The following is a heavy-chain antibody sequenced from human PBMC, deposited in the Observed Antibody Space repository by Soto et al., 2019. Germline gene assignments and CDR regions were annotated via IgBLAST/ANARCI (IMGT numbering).Heavy chain of an antibody. CDR2: IIPIFGTA. Sequence: QVQLVQSGAEVKKPGSSVKVSCKASGGTFSSYAISWVRQAPGQGLEWMGGIIPIFGTANYAQKFQGRVTITADESTSTVYMELSSLRSEDTAVYYCARGAIVVVPAAIGGMDVWGQGTTVTVSS. D-gene: IGHD2-2*02. J-gene: IGHJ6*02. CDR3: ARGAIVVVPAAIGGMDV. CDR1: GGTFSSYA. V-gene: IGHV1-69*01.